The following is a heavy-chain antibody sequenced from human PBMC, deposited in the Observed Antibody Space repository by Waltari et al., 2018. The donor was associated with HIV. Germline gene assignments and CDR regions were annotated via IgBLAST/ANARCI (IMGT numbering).Heavy chain of an antibody. CDR3: ASDDREYCNDSSCWSFDP. V-gene: IGHV4-39*01. D-gene: IGHD3-22*01. CDR1: GASISTSSYY. Sequence: QVHLQESGPGLVKPSETLSLTCTVSGASISTSSYYWGWIRRPPGKGLEWIGSIYDSETSYYNPSLKGRVTMSLDTSRNKFSLKLNSVTAADTAVYYWASDDREYCNDSSCWSFDPWGPGTLVTVSS. CDR2: IYDSETS. J-gene: IGHJ5*02.